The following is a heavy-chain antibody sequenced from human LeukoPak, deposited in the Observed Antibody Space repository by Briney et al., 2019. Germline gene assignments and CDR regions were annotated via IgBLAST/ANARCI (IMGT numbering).Heavy chain of an antibody. V-gene: IGHV3-7*01. Sequence: GGSLRLSCAASGFTFSSYAMHWVRQAPGKGLEWVANIKQDGSEKYYVDSVKGRFTISRDNAKNSLYLQMNSLRAEDTAVYYCARDKARANWFDPWGQGTLVTVSS. CDR3: ARDKARANWFDP. J-gene: IGHJ5*02. CDR2: IKQDGSEK. CDR1: GFTFSSYA.